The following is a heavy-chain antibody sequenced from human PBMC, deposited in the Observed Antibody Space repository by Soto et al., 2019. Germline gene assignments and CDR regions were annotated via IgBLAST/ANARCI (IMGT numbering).Heavy chain of an antibody. J-gene: IGHJ4*02. Sequence: SVTLPLTWTVSGGSVSSGDYRWSWIRQPPGKGLEWIGYIYYSGSSYYNPSLMSRVAMSVDTSKYHFSLKLRSVTAADTAVYYCARMYGGYGGGVDYWGQGTQVTVSS. D-gene: IGHD5-12*01. V-gene: IGHV4-30-4*01. CDR2: IYYSGSS. CDR3: ARMYGGYGGGVDY. CDR1: GGSVSSGDYR.